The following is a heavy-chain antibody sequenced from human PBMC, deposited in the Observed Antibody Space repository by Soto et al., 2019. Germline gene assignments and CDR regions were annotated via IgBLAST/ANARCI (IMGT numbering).Heavy chain of an antibody. J-gene: IGHJ4*02. Sequence: QVHLVQSGTEVKKPGASVKVSCKTSGYTFSDYGITWGRQAPGQGLEWVGWINIKNGHTNYAHNLRDRVTASADTPTSTAFMELNSLRSDDTAVYYCVRDIDWNVDYWGQGTLVTVSS. D-gene: IGHD3-9*01. CDR2: INIKNGHT. CDR3: VRDIDWNVDY. V-gene: IGHV1-18*01. CDR1: GYTFSDYG.